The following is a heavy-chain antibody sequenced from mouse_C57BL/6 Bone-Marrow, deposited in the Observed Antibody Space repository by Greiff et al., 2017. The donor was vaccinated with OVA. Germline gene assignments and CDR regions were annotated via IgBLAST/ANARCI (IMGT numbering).Heavy chain of an antibody. J-gene: IGHJ1*03. Sequence: VQLQQSGAELARPGASVKLSCKASGYTFTSYGISWVKQRTGQGLEWIGEIYPRSGNTYYNEKFKGKATLTADKSSSTAYMELSSLTSEDSAVYFCARGTGWYFDVWGTGTTVTVTS. D-gene: IGHD4-1*01. V-gene: IGHV1-81*01. CDR1: GYTFTSYG. CDR3: ARGTGWYFDV. CDR2: IYPRSGNT.